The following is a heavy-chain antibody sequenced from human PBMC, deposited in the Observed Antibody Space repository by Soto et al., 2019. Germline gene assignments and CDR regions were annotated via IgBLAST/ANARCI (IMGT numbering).Heavy chain of an antibody. J-gene: IGHJ4*02. CDR1: GFTFSNSW. D-gene: IGHD7-27*01. V-gene: IGHV3-7*03. CDR3: ARDNRGTFDY. Sequence: LRLSCAASGFTFSNSWMTWVRQAPGKGLEWVANMNQDGSEKYYEDSVKGRFTISRDNAKNSLSLQMNSLRAEDTAVYFCARDNRGTFDYWGQGALVTVSS. CDR2: MNQDGSEK.